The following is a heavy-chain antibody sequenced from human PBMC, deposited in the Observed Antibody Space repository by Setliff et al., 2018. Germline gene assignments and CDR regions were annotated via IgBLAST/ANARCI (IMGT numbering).Heavy chain of an antibody. J-gene: IGHJ3*02. V-gene: IGHV5-51*01. Sequence: GESLKISCKGSGYRFTDYWIGWVRQMPGEGLEWMGIIHPSNSDTVYSPSFQGQVTISADRSITTAYLQWSSLKASDTAIYYCARNRAALYDAFDIWGQGTMVTVSS. CDR2: IHPSNSDT. D-gene: IGHD6-25*01. CDR1: GYRFTDYW. CDR3: ARNRAALYDAFDI.